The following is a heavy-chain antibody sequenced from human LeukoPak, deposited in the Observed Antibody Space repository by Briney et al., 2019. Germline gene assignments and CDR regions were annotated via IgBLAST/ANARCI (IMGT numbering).Heavy chain of an antibody. CDR1: GAPISISSYY. D-gene: IGHD6-6*01. V-gene: IGHV4-39*07. J-gene: IGHJ4*02. CDR3: ARGGASSRYFDY. Sequence: SEPLSLTCTASGAPISISSYYWGWSRQPPGKGREWIGNIYYTGTTYYNPSLTSRVTISVDTSKNQFSLKRTSVTAADTAVYYCARGGASSRYFDYWGQGTLVTVSS. CDR2: IYYTGTT.